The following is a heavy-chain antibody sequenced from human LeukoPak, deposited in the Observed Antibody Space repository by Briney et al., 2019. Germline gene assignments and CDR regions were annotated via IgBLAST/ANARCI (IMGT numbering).Heavy chain of an antibody. CDR2: IYTSGST. J-gene: IGHJ3*02. CDR3: TCNYYDSSGYNEDAFDI. Sequence: PSQTLSLTCTVSGGSISSGSYYWSWIRQPAGKGLEWIGRIYTSGSTNYNPSLKSRVTISVDTSKNQFSLKLNSVTAADTAVYYCTCNYYDSSGYNEDAFDIWGQGTMVTVSS. CDR1: GGSISSGSYY. D-gene: IGHD3-22*01. V-gene: IGHV4-61*02.